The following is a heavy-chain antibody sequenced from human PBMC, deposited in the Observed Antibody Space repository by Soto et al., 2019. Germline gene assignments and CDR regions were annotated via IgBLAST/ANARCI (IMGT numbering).Heavy chain of an antibody. D-gene: IGHD2-21*01. CDR3: TTGAWMSCGVFDS. CDR2: IKSKKDGETI. J-gene: IGHJ4*02. Sequence: EVQLVESGGGLVKPGGSLRLSCAASGFTFSNVWMIWVRQAPGKGLEWVGRIKSKKDGETIDYAAPVKGRFTISRDDSKNTLYLQMNSLKTEDTAVYFCTTGAWMSCGVFDSWVQGTLVTVSS. CDR1: GFTFSNVW. V-gene: IGHV3-15*01.